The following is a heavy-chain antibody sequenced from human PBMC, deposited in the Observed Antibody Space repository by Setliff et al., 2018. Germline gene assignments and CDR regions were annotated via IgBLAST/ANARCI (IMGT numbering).Heavy chain of an antibody. V-gene: IGHV4-59*01. D-gene: IGHD3-22*01. Sequence: SETLSLTCTVSGGSIGSYFWNWIRQSPGKGLEWIGYKSNRGDTTSNPSLRSRLTMSVDTSKSQFSLNLTSVTAADTAVYFCARAVDSSGYFPYWYFDLWGRGALVTVSS. CDR2: KSNRGDT. J-gene: IGHJ2*01. CDR1: GGSIGSYF. CDR3: ARAVDSSGYFPYWYFDL.